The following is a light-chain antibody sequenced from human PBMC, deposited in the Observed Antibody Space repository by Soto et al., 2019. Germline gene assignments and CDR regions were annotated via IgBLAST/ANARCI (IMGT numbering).Light chain of an antibody. Sequence: ESVLTQSPAALSLSPGERATLSCRASQSVGSYLAWYQQKAGQAPRLLIYDASNRATGIPARFSGSGSGTDFTLTISSLEPEDFAVYYCQQRSNWPSLTFGGGTKVDI. V-gene: IGKV3-11*01. CDR1: QSVGSY. J-gene: IGKJ4*01. CDR2: DAS. CDR3: QQRSNWPSLT.